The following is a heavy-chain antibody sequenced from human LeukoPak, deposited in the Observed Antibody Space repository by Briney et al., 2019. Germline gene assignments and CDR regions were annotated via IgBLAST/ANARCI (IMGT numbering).Heavy chain of an antibody. D-gene: IGHD3-3*01. Sequence: ASVKVSCKASGYTFTSYAMHWVRQAPGQRLEWMGWINAGNGNTKYSQKLQGRVTMTTDTSTSTAYMELRSLRSDDTAVYYCARDQPYYDFWSGYVNHRAIDYWGQGTLVTVSS. CDR2: INAGNGNT. CDR3: ARDQPYYDFWSGYVNHRAIDY. J-gene: IGHJ4*02. V-gene: IGHV1-3*01. CDR1: GYTFTSYA.